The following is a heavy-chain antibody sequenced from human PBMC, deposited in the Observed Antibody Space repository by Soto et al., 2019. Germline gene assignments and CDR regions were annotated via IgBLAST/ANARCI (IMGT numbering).Heavy chain of an antibody. D-gene: IGHD2-15*01. CDR3: TRHPAEGLCSGGSCYRDAFDI. CDR2: IKSKTDGGTT. V-gene: IGHV3-15*01. CDR1: GFTFSNAW. J-gene: IGHJ3*02. Sequence: ESLRLSCAASGFTFSNAWMSWVRQAPGKGLEWVGRIKSKTDGGTTDYAAPVKGRFTISRDDSKNTLYLQMNSLKTEDTAVYYCTRHPAEGLCSGGSCYRDAFDIWGQGTMLTVSS.